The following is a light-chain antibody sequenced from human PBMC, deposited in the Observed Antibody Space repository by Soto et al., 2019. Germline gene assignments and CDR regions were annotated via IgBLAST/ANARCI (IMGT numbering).Light chain of an antibody. CDR1: QSISSF. Sequence: DIQMTQSPSSLSASVGDRVTITCRANQSISSFLNWYHLKPGKAPKLLIYISSSLQSVLRSRFSGSGSGPDFTLTISSLHPDDFATYFCQQSYTATRVTFGGRTTVDIK. CDR2: ISS. J-gene: IGKJ4*01. V-gene: IGKV1-39*01. CDR3: QQSYTATRVT.